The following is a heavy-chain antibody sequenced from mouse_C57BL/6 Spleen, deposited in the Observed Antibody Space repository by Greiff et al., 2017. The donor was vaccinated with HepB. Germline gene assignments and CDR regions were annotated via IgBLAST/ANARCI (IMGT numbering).Heavy chain of an antibody. V-gene: IGHV5-4*01. D-gene: IGHD1-1*01. CDR3: ARDIYYYGSIFDY. Sequence: VQLQESGGGLVKPGGSLKLSCAASGFTFSSYAMSWVRQTPEKRLEWVATISDGGSYTYYPDNVKGRFTISRDNAKNNLYLQMSHLKSEDTAMYYCARDIYYYGSIFDYWGQGTTLTVSS. J-gene: IGHJ2*01. CDR1: GFTFSSYA. CDR2: ISDGGSYT.